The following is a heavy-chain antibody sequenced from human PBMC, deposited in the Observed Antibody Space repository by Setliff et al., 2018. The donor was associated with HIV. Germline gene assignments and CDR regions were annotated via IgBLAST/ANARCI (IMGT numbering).Heavy chain of an antibody. Sequence: ASVKVSCKASGYTFTGYYMHWVRQAPGQGLEWMGWINPNSGGTNYAQKFQGRVTMTRDTSISTAYMELSRLRSDDTAVYYCARTPYHYDSSSYYLAYWGQGTLVTVSS. V-gene: IGHV1-2*02. CDR2: INPNSGGT. D-gene: IGHD3-22*01. J-gene: IGHJ4*02. CDR3: ARTPYHYDSSSYYLAY. CDR1: GYTFTGYY.